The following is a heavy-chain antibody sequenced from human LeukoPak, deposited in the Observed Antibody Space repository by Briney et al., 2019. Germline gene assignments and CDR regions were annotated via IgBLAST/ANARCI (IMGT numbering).Heavy chain of an antibody. V-gene: IGHV3-7*01. Sequence: GGSLRLSCAASGFTFSSYWMSWVRQAPGKGLEWVANIKQDGSEKYYVDSVKGRFTISRDNAKNSLYLQMNSLRAEDTAVYYCARSPGGPFYDSSGYFFWPLYYYYGMDVWGQGTTVTFSS. J-gene: IGHJ6*02. CDR2: IKQDGSEK. CDR3: ARSPGGPFYDSSGYFFWPLYYYYGMDV. D-gene: IGHD3-22*01. CDR1: GFTFSSYW.